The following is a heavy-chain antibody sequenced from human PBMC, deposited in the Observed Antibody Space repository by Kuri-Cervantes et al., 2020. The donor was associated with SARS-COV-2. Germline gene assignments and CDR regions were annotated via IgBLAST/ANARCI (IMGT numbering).Heavy chain of an antibody. Sequence: GESLKISCAASGFTFSSYAMSWVRQAPGKGLEWVSVISGSGGSTYYADSVKGRFTISRDNSKNTLYLQMNSLRAEDTAVYYCANSLLWSGYYLDVFDIWGQGTVVTVSS. D-gene: IGHD3-3*01. V-gene: IGHV3-23*01. J-gene: IGHJ3*02. CDR1: GFTFSSYA. CDR2: ISGSGGST. CDR3: ANSLLWSGYYLDVFDI.